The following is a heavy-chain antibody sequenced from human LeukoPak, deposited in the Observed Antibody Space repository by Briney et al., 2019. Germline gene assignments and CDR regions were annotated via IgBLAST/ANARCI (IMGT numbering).Heavy chain of an antibody. CDR1: GCTFSSYA. J-gene: IGHJ4*02. CDR2: ISGSGGST. V-gene: IGHV3-23*01. CDR3: AKDRRYSSSWFSY. D-gene: IGHD6-13*01. Sequence: HPGGSLRLSCAASGCTFSSYAMSWVRQAPGKGLEWVSAISGSGGSTYYADSVKGRFTISRDNSKNTLYLQMNSLRAEDTAVYYCAKDRRYSSSWFSYWGQGTLVTVSS.